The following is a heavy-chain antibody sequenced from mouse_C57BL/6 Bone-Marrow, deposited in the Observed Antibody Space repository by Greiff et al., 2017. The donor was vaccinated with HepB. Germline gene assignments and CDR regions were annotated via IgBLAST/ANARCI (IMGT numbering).Heavy chain of an antibody. V-gene: IGHV1-15*01. D-gene: IGHD1-1*01. CDR2: IGPETGGT. J-gene: IGHJ1*03. CDR3: TRSLDYYGSSNWYFDV. Sequence: QVQLQQSGAELVRPGASVTLSCKASGYTFTDYEMHWVKQTPVHGLEWIGAIGPETGGTAYNQKFKGKAILTADKSSSAAYMGLRSLTSEDSAVYYCTRSLDYYGSSNWYFDVWGTGTTVTVSS. CDR1: GYTFTDYE.